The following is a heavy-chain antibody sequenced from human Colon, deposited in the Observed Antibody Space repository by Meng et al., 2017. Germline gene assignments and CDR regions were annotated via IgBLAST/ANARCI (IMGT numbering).Heavy chain of an antibody. V-gene: IGHV3-74*01. CDR3: AAAWELLPPGY. CDR2: TSRDGSDT. D-gene: IGHD1-26*01. J-gene: IGHJ4*02. Sequence: EVQMVESGGGLVPHGVSLSLSCVASGFTISTYWLHWGRQAPGKGLVWVSRTSRDGSDTVYADSVKGRFTMYRDNAKNTLYLQMNSLRAEDTAVYYCAAAWELLPPGYWGQATLVTVSS. CDR1: GFTISTYW.